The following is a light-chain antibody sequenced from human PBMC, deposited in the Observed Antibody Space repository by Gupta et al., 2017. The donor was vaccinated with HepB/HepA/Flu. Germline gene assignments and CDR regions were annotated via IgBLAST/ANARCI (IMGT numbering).Light chain of an antibody. J-gene: IGLJ2*01. CDR2: DDS. Sequence: SYVLSQPPSVSVAPGKTARITCGGNNIGTKSVHWYQQKPGPAPVLVVYDDSDRPSGIPERFSGSNSGNTATLTISRVEAGDEADYYCQVWDSSSDHRVIFGGGTKLTVL. CDR3: QVWDSSSDHRVI. V-gene: IGLV3-21*03. CDR1: NIGTKS.